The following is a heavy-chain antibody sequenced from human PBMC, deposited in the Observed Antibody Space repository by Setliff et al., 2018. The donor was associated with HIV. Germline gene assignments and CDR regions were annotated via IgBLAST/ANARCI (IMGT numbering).Heavy chain of an antibody. V-gene: IGHV4-4*08. CDR2: VHTSGSS. D-gene: IGHD5-12*01. Sequence: SETLSLTCDVSGGSIRDFYWSWIRQSPRWGLEWIGYVHTSGSSNYNLSLKSRATISVDTSTNQFSLKLTSLPAADTAVYYCVRGGTGWLRGLFDYWGRGILVTVSS. J-gene: IGHJ4*02. CDR3: VRGGTGWLRGLFDY. CDR1: GGSIRDFY.